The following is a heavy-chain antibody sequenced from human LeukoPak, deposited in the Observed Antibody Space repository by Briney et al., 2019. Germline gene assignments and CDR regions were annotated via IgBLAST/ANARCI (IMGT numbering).Heavy chain of an antibody. Sequence: SVKVSCKASGGTFSSYAISWVRQAPGQGLEWMGGIVPIFGTTKYAQKFQGRVTLTADVSTSTAYMELSSLRSEDTAFYYCARDPGHSGGQNWGQGTLVTVSS. D-gene: IGHD5-12*01. CDR3: ARDPGHSGGQN. CDR1: GGTFSSYA. V-gene: IGHV1-69*13. CDR2: IVPIFGTT. J-gene: IGHJ4*02.